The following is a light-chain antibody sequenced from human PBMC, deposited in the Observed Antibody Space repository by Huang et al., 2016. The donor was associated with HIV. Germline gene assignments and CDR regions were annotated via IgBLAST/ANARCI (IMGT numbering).Light chain of an antibody. CDR3: KLRTNWRFT. CDR1: QSVSSY. Sequence: EVVLTQSPATLSLSPGERATLSCRASQSVSSYLAWYQQKPGQAPRLLIYDATKGASGIPSRFSGSGSGTDFTLTISSLESEDFAVYYCKLRTNWRFTFGPGTKVDI. CDR2: DAT. J-gene: IGKJ3*01. V-gene: IGKV3-11*01.